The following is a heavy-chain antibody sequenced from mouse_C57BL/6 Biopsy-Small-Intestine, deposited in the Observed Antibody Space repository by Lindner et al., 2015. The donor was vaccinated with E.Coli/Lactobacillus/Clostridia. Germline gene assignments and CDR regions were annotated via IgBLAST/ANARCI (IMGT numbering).Heavy chain of an antibody. CDR3: ARGLYYYYGLDY. Sequence: EVQLQESGGGLVKPGGSLKLSCAASGFTFSDYGMHWVRQAPEKGLEWVAYISSGSSTIYYADTVKGRFTISRDNAKNTLFLQMTSLRSEDTAMYYCARGLYYYYGLDYWGQGTTHSLL. CDR2: ISSGSSTI. D-gene: IGHD1-1*01. J-gene: IGHJ2*01. CDR1: GFTFSDYG. V-gene: IGHV5-17*01.